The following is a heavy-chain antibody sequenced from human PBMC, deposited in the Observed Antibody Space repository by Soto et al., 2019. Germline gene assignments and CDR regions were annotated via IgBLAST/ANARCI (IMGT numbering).Heavy chain of an antibody. Sequence: QVQLVQFGAEVSKPGASVMFYCQASGYIYSGNYLHWVRRTPGQGFEWMAWIHAKNGATNYAQKFRGSCTVTKEPSISTNYLELIGLNSADTAVYYFARARADSSGWFDHWGQGSQVTVSP. CDR3: ARARADSSGWFDH. CDR1: GYIYSGNY. V-gene: IGHV1-2*02. J-gene: IGHJ5*02. CDR2: IHAKNGAT. D-gene: IGHD6-19*01.